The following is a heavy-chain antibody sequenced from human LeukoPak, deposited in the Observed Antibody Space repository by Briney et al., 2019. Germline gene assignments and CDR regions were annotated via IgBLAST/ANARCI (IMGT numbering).Heavy chain of an antibody. CDR2: INPNSGGT. Sequence: GASVKVSCKASGYTFTSYYMHWVRQAPGQGLEWMGWINPNSGGTNYAQKFQGRVTMTRDTSISTAYMELSRLRSDDTAVYYCARVRAYPGSGSYYNVGWFDPWGQGTLVTVSS. CDR3: ARVRAYPGSGSYYNVGWFDP. CDR1: GYTFTSYY. D-gene: IGHD3-10*01. V-gene: IGHV1-2*02. J-gene: IGHJ5*02.